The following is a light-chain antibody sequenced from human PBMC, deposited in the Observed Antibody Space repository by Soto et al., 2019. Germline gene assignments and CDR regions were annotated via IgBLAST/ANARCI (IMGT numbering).Light chain of an antibody. CDR2: DAF. Sequence: EIVLTQSPATLSLSPGERANLSCRASQSVNSYLAWYQQKPGQGPRLLIYDAFNRATGIPARFSGSGSGTDFTLTISSLEPEDLAVYYCQQRSNWPPAFGGGTKVEIK. V-gene: IGKV3-11*01. J-gene: IGKJ4*01. CDR1: QSVNSY. CDR3: QQRSNWPPA.